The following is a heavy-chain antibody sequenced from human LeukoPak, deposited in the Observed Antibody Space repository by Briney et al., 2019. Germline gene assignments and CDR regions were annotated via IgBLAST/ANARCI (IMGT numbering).Heavy chain of an antibody. CDR2: IYTAGGT. D-gene: IGHD1-26*01. J-gene: IGHJ3*02. CDR3: ARMGSATDAFDI. CDR1: GLTVSTNY. Sequence: GGSLRLSCAASGLTVSTNYMSWVRQAPGKGLEWVSSIYTAGGTYYADSVKGRFTISRDNSKNTLYLQMKSLRTEDTAVYYCARMGSATDAFDIWGQGTMVTVSS. V-gene: IGHV3-66*02.